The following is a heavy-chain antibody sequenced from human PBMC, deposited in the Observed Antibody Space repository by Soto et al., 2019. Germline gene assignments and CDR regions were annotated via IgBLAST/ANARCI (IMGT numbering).Heavy chain of an antibody. V-gene: IGHV4-39*01. Sequence: QLQLQESGPGLVKPSETLSLTCTVSGGSISSSSYYWGWIRQPPGKGLEWIGSIYYSGSTYYNPSLKSRVTISVDTSKNQFSLKLGSVTAADTAVYYCARHTYYYDSSTPNWFDPWGQGTLVTVSS. CDR3: ARHTYYYDSSTPNWFDP. D-gene: IGHD3-22*01. CDR1: GGSISSSSYY. J-gene: IGHJ5*02. CDR2: IYYSGST.